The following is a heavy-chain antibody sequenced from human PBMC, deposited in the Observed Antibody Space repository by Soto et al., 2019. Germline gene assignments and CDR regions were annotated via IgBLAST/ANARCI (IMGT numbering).Heavy chain of an antibody. V-gene: IGHV4-59*08. CDR2: IYYSGST. J-gene: IGHJ4*02. CDR3: ASLSAEPYYGPSELYYFDY. CDR1: GGSISSYY. Sequence: SETLSLTCTVSGGSISSYYWSWIRQPPGKGLEWIGYIYYSGSTNYNPSLKSRVTISVDTSKNQSSLKLSSVTAADTAVYYCASLSAEPYYGPSELYYFDYWGQGTLVTVSS. D-gene: IGHD3-22*01.